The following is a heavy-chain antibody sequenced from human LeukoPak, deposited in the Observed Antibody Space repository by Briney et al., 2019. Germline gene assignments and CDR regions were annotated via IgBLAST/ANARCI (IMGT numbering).Heavy chain of an antibody. D-gene: IGHD3-10*01. Sequence: SETLSLTCTVSGGSISSYYWSWIRQPPGKGLEWIGYIYYSGSTNYKPSLKSRVTISVDTSKNQFSLKLSAVTAADTAVYYCAAVGSTGLGKYYFDYWGQGILVTVSS. CDR2: IYYSGST. J-gene: IGHJ4*02. CDR1: GGSISSYY. V-gene: IGHV4-59*12. CDR3: AAVGSTGLGKYYFDY.